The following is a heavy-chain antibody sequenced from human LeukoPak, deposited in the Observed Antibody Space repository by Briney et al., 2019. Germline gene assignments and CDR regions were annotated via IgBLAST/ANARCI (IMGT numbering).Heavy chain of an antibody. V-gene: IGHV3-30*18. D-gene: IGHD3-22*01. CDR1: GFTFINYD. CDR2: ISYDGSNR. J-gene: IGHJ4*02. Sequence: QPGRSLRLSCAASGFTFINYDIHWVRQPPGKGLEWVALISYDGSNRYYADSVQGRFTISRDNSKNTLYLQMNSLRAEDTAVYYCAKTVNYYDSRRLDYWAREPWSPSPQ. CDR3: AKTVNYYDSRRLDY.